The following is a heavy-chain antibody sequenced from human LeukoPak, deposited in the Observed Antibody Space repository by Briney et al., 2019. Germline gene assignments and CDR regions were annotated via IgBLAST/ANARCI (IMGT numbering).Heavy chain of an antibody. D-gene: IGHD3-22*01. J-gene: IGHJ5*02. V-gene: IGHV3-73*01. CDR3: TRQPQYDSSGYGPDP. CDR1: GFTFSGSA. Sequence: GGSLRLSCAASGFTFSGSAMHWVRQASGKGLEWVGRIRSKANSYATAYAASGKGRFTISRDDSKNTAYMQMNSLKTEDTAVYYCTRQPQYDSSGYGPDPWGQGTLVTVSS. CDR2: IRSKANSYAT.